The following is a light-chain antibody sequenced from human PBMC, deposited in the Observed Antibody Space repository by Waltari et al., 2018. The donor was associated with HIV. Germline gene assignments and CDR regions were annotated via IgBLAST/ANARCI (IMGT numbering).Light chain of an antibody. CDR1: SSHIGNNH. Sequence: QSVVTQPPSVSAAPGQKVTISCSGSSSHIGNNHVSWYQHRPGTAPKLLIYDNIKRPSGIPDRFSGSKSGTSATLGITGLQAGDEADYYCGAWDSSLTAEVFGGGTKLTVL. CDR2: DNI. V-gene: IGLV1-51*01. J-gene: IGLJ2*01. CDR3: GAWDSSLTAEV.